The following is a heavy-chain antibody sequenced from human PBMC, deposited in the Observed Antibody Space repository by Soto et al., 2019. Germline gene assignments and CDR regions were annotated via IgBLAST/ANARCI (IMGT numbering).Heavy chain of an antibody. J-gene: IGHJ4*02. CDR2: IYHSGST. CDR3: ARDIVGVFGY. CDR1: GGSISSSNW. Sequence: QVQLQESGPGLVKPSGTLSLTCAVSGGSISSSNWWSWVRQPPGKGLEWIGEIYHSGSTNYNPSLKIRVAISVDKCKDQCSLMLSAVTAAGTAVYYCARDIVGVFGYWGQGTLVTVSS. V-gene: IGHV4-4*02. D-gene: IGHD2-2*01.